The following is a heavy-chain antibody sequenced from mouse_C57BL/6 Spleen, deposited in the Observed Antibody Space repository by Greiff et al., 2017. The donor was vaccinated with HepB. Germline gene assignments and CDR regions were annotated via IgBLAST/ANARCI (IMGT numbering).Heavy chain of an antibody. CDR2: ISGGGGNT. Sequence: EVQGVESGGGLVKPGGSLKLSCAASGFTFSSYTMSWVRQTPEKRLEWVATISGGGGNTYYPDSVKGRFTISRDNAKNTLYLQMSSLRSEDTALYYCARHADSSGYDFDYWGQGTTLTVSS. V-gene: IGHV5-9*01. CDR1: GFTFSSYT. CDR3: ARHADSSGYDFDY. J-gene: IGHJ2*01. D-gene: IGHD3-2*02.